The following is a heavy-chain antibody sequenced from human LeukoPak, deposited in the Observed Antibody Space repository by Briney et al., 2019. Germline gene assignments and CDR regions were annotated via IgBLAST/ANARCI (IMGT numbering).Heavy chain of an antibody. J-gene: IGHJ3*02. V-gene: IGHV1-69*04. CDR1: GGTFSSYA. D-gene: IGHD4-11*01. CDR2: IIPILGIA. CDR3: ARDYSKQDAFDI. Sequence: SVKVSCKASGGTFSSYAISWVRQAPGQGLEWMGRIIPILGIANYAQKFQGRVTITADKSTSTAYMELSSLRSEDTAVYYYARDYSKQDAFDIWGQGTMVTVSS.